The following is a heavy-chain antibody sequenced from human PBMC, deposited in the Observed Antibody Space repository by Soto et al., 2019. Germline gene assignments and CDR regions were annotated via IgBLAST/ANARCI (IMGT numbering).Heavy chain of an antibody. CDR2: IIPILGIA. J-gene: IGHJ4*02. CDR3: ARGGDKNQYDTDYFDF. CDR1: GGTFSSYT. Sequence: ASVKVSCKASGGTFSSYTISWVRQAPGQGLEWMGRIIPILGIANYAQKFQGRVTITADKSTSTAYMELSSLRSEDTAVYYCARGGDKNQYDTDYFDFWGQETLVTVSS. V-gene: IGHV1-69*02. D-gene: IGHD3-22*01.